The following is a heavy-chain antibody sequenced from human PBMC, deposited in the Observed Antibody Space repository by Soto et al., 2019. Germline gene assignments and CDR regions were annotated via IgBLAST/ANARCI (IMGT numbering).Heavy chain of an antibody. CDR3: RRGPYYGSGTLDY. Sequence: QVQLVESGGGVVQPGRSLRLSCAASGFTFHTYGMHWVRQAPGKGLEWVAVISYDGSNKYYADSVKGRFTISRDNSKNTLDLQMNSLRTEDTAVYFCRRGPYYGSGTLDYWCQGNLVTVSS. J-gene: IGHJ4*02. CDR1: GFTFHTYG. D-gene: IGHD3-10*01. CDR2: ISYDGSNK. V-gene: IGHV3-30*03.